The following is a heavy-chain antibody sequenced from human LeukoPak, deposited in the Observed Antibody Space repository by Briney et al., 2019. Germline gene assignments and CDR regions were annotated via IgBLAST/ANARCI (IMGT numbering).Heavy chain of an antibody. CDR2: ISSSGSTI. V-gene: IGHV3-11*01. J-gene: IGHJ4*02. CDR3: AREGSSGYYYDY. Sequence: AGGSLRLSCAASGFTFSDYYMSWIRQAPGKGLEWVSYISSSGSTIYYAGSVKGRFTISRDNAKNSLYLQMNSLRAEDTAVYYCAREGSSGYYYDYWGQGTLVTVSS. D-gene: IGHD3-22*01. CDR1: GFTFSDYY.